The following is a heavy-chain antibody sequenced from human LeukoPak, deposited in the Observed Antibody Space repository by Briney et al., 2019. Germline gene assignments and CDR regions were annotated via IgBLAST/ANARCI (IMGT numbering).Heavy chain of an antibody. CDR2: IIPIFGTA. V-gene: IGHV1-69*13. D-gene: IGHD5-18*01. J-gene: IGHJ4*02. CDR3: ASERGYSYGYGDY. CDR1: GGTFSSYA. Sequence: SVTVSCTASGGTFSSYAISWVRQAPGQGLEWMGGIIPIFGTANYAQKFQGRVTITADESTSTAYMELSSLRSEDTAVYYCASERGYSYGYGDYWGQGTLVTVSS.